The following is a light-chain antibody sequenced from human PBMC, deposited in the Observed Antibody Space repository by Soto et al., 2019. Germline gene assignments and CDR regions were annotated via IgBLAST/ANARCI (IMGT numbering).Light chain of an antibody. CDR2: GNS. CDR1: SSNIGAGYD. V-gene: IGLV1-40*01. J-gene: IGLJ1*01. Sequence: QSVLTQPPSVSGAPGQRVTISCTGSSSNIGAGYDVHWYQQLRGTAPKLLIYGNSNRPSGVPDRFSGSKSGTSASLAITGLQAEDEADYYCQSYDSSLSVYVFGTGTKVTVL. CDR3: QSYDSSLSVYV.